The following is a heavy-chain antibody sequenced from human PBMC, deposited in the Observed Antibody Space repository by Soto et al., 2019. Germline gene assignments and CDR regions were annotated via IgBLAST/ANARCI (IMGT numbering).Heavy chain of an antibody. CDR1: GGTFSSYA. J-gene: IGHJ6*02. V-gene: IGHV1-69*13. CDR2: IIPIFGTA. D-gene: IGHD3-9*01. CDR3: AGGTGRAKGYYYGMDV. Sequence: SVKVSCKASGGTFSSYAISWVRQAPGQGLEWMGGIIPIFGTANYAQKFQGRVTITADESTSTAYMELSSLRSEDTAVYYCAGGTGRAKGYYYGMDVWGQGTTVTVSS.